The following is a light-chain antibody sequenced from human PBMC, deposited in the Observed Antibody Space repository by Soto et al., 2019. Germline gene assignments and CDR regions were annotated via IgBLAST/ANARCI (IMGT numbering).Light chain of an antibody. V-gene: IGKV1-9*01. CDR1: QGINSY. CDR3: QQFNDYPST. J-gene: IGKJ5*01. Sequence: DIQLTQSPSFLSASVGDRVTITCRASQGINSYLAWYQQKPGKAPKVLMYDASTLQSGVPSRFSGSGSGTEFTLAISSLQPEDFATYDCQQFNDYPSTFGQGTRLEIK. CDR2: DAS.